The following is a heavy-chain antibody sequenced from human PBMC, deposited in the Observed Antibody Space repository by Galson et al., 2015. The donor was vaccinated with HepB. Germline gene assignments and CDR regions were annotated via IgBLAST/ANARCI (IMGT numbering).Heavy chain of an antibody. V-gene: IGHV6-1*01. CDR3: AGQRDGYPNS. CDR2: TYYRSKWYN. D-gene: IGHD5-24*01. Sequence: CAISGDSVSSNSAAWNWIRQSPSRGLEWLGRTYYRSKWYNDYAVSVKSRITIKPDTAKNQFSVQLNSTTPEDTAVYYCAGQRDGYPNSWGQGTLVTVSS. CDR1: GDSVSSNSAA. J-gene: IGHJ4*02.